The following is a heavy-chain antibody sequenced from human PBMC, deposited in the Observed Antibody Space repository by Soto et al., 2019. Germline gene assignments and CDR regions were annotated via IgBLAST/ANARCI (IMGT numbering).Heavy chain of an antibody. CDR2: IIPIFGTA. D-gene: IGHD3-22*01. J-gene: IGHJ6*02. CDR1: GGTFSSYA. V-gene: IGHV1-69*12. CDR3: ASGDRGPYSYYGMDV. Sequence: QVQLVQSGAEVKKPGSSVKVSCKASGGTFSSYAISWVRQAPGQGLEWMGGIIPIFGTANYAQKFQGRVTITAEESTSTASVELSSLRSEDTAVHSCASGDRGPYSYYGMDVWGQGTTVTVSS.